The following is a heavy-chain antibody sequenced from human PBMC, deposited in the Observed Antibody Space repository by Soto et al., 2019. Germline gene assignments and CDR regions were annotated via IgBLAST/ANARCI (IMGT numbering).Heavy chain of an antibody. CDR1: GYTFTSSG. CDR2: ISSHNGNT. J-gene: IGHJ6*02. Sequence: ASVKVSCKTSGYTFTSSGISWVRQAPGQGLEWMGWISSHNGNTNYAQKFQGRVTMTTDTSTSTAYMELRSLRSDDTAVYYCAMGTYYDFWSGWDVWGQGTTVTVSS. D-gene: IGHD3-3*01. V-gene: IGHV1-18*01. CDR3: AMGTYYDFWSGWDV.